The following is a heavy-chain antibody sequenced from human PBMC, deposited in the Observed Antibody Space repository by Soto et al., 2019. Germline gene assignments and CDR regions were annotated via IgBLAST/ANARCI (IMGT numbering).Heavy chain of an antibody. D-gene: IGHD3-10*01. CDR2: GYYSGST. CDR1: GTSMSGHF. V-gene: IGHV4-59*11. CDR3: ARGVYLSLVRNGWFDP. J-gene: IGHJ5*02. Sequence: QVQLQESGPGLVKASETLSLTCTVSGTSMSGHFWSWMRQPPGKGLEWIGYGYYSGSTLYNPSLKSRVTISLDKSKNHFSLRLNSVPSADTAVYYCARGVYLSLVRNGWFDPWGQGPLVTVSS.